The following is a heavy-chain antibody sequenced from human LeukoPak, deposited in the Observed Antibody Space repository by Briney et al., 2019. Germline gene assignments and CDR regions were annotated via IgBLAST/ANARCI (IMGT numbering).Heavy chain of an antibody. J-gene: IGHJ5*02. Sequence: ASVKVSCKASGYTFTSYGISWVRQAPGQGLEWMGWISAYNGNTNYAQKLQGRVTRTTDTSTSTAYMELRSLRSDDTAVYSCTRVTGGWFDPWGQGTLVTVSS. CDR1: GYTFTSYG. CDR3: TRVTGGWFDP. CDR2: ISAYNGNT. D-gene: IGHD1-14*01. V-gene: IGHV1-18*01.